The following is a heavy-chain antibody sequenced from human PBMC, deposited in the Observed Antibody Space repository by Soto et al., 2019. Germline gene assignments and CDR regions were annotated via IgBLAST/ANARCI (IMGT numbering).Heavy chain of an antibody. D-gene: IGHD2-21*02. CDR2: IYYSGST. Sequence: QVQLQESGPGLVKPSQTLSLTCTVSGGSISSGDYYWSWIRQPPGKGLEWIGYIYYSGSTYYNPSLKSRVTXSXDXXKTQCSLKLSSVTAADTAVYYCARALVVTQNWFDPWGQGTLVTVSS. J-gene: IGHJ5*02. CDR1: GGSISSGDYY. V-gene: IGHV4-30-4*01. CDR3: ARALVVTQNWFDP.